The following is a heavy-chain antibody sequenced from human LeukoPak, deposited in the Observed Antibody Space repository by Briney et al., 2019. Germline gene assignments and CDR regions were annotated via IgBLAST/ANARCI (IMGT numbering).Heavy chain of an antibody. CDR3: ARDPLTTVVTRLNNWFDP. CDR1: GFTFSSYD. D-gene: IGHD4-23*01. V-gene: IGHV3-13*03. Sequence: GGSLRLSCAACGFTFSSYDMHWVRQATGKGLEWVSAIGTAGDTYYPGSVKGQFTISRENAKNSLYLQMNSLRAGDTAVYYCARDPLTTVVTRLNNWFDPWGQGTLVTVSS. CDR2: IGTAGDT. J-gene: IGHJ5*02.